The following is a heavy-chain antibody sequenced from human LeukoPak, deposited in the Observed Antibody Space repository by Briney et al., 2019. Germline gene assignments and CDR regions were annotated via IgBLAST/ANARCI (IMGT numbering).Heavy chain of an antibody. CDR2: ISSGSSTI. CDR1: GFTFSSYS. J-gene: IGHJ4*02. CDR3: ARDKSGVVKVIVATHLDY. Sequence: PGGSLRLSCAASGFTFSSYSMNWVRQAPGKGLEWVSYISSGSSTIYNADAVKGRFTISRDNAKNSLYLQMNSLRAEDTAVYYCARDKSGVVKVIVATHLDYWGQGTLVTVSS. V-gene: IGHV3-48*01. D-gene: IGHD2-15*01.